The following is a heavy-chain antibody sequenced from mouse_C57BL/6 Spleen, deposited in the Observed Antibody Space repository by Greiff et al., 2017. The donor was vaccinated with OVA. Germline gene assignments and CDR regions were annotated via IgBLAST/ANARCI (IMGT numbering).Heavy chain of an antibody. Sequence: VQLQQPGAELVKPGASVKMSCKASGYTFTSYWITWVKQRPGQGLEWIGDIYPGSGSTNYNEKFKSKATLTVDTSSSTAYMQLSSLTSEDSAVYYCARPALITTVVAEAMDYWGQGTSVTVSS. D-gene: IGHD1-1*01. J-gene: IGHJ4*01. CDR1: GYTFTSYW. CDR3: ARPALITTVVAEAMDY. V-gene: IGHV1-55*01. CDR2: IYPGSGST.